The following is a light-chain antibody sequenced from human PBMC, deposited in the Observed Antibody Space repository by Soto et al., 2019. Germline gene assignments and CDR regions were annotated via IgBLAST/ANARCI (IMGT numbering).Light chain of an antibody. V-gene: IGLV2-14*01. CDR3: SSYTSTSTHYV. CDR2: EVS. J-gene: IGLJ1*01. CDR1: SSDVGGYNY. Sequence: QSALTQFASVSGSPGQSITISCTGTSSDVGGYNYVSWYQQHPGKAPKLMIYEVSNRPSGVSNRFSGSKSGNTASLTISGLQAEDEADYYCSSYTSTSTHYVFGTGTKLTVL.